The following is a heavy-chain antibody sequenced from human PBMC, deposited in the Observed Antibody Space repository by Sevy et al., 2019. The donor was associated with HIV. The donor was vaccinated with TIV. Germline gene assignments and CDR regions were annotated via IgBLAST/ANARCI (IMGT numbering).Heavy chain of an antibody. Sequence: GGSLRLSCSASGFNISPYVLHWVRQTPGKGLRWLAVISKDGTNKDYADFVKGRFSLSRDNSKNTLYLQMSNLRPEDTAVYYCAKEGYYYDSHSADWFDPWGQGTLVTVSS. J-gene: IGHJ5*02. CDR1: GFNISPYV. V-gene: IGHV3-30*04. D-gene: IGHD3-22*01. CDR3: AKEGYYYDSHSADWFDP. CDR2: ISKDGTNK.